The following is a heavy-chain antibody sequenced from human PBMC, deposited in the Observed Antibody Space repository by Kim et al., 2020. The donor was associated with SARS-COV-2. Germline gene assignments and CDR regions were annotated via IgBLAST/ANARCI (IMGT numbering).Heavy chain of an antibody. Sequence: YNPSIKSRVTISVDTSRTQFSLKLSCVTAADTAVYYCARDSTVTDAFDIWGQGTMVTVSS. CDR3: ARDSTVTDAFDI. J-gene: IGHJ3*02. D-gene: IGHD4-17*01. V-gene: IGHV4-59*01.